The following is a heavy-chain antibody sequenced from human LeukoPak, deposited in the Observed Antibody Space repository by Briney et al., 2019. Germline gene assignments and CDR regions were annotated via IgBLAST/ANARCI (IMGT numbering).Heavy chain of an antibody. V-gene: IGHV3-7*01. CDR2: IKYDGSEK. CDR1: GFTFRSYW. J-gene: IGHJ4*02. Sequence: GVLRLSCSVSGFTFRSYWMSWVRQAPGKGLEWVAYIKYDGSEKYYVDSVEGRLTISRDNAKNSLYLQMNSLRGEDTAVYYCARVGCTASTCYGYLIFDHWGQGALVTVSS. D-gene: IGHD2-8*02. CDR3: ARVGCTASTCYGYLIFDH.